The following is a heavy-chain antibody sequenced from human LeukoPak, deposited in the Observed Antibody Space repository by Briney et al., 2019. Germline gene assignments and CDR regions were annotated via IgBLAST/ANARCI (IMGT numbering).Heavy chain of an antibody. CDR1: GYTFTGYY. CDR3: ARAPRYPLSNYYGMDV. J-gene: IGHJ6*02. Sequence: ASVKVSCKASGYTFTGYYMHWVRQAPGQGLEWMGWINPNSGGTNYAQKFQGRVTMTRDTSISTAYMELSRLRSDDTAVYYCARAPRYPLSNYYGMDVWGQGTTVTVSS. V-gene: IGHV1-2*02. CDR2: INPNSGGT. D-gene: IGHD1-1*01.